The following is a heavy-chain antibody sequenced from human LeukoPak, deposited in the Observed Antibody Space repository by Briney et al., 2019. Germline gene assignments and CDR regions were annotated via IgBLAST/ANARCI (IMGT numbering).Heavy chain of an antibody. V-gene: IGHV4-34*09. J-gene: IGHJ4*02. D-gene: IGHD4-17*01. CDR3: ARTSMTTVTTFDY. Sequence: SETLSLTCAVYGGSFSGYYWSWIRQPPGKGLEWIGEINHSGSTNYNPSLKSRVTISVDTSKNQFSLKLSSVTAADTAVYYCARTSMTTVTTFDYWGQGTLVTVSS. CDR1: GGSFSGYY. CDR2: INHSGST.